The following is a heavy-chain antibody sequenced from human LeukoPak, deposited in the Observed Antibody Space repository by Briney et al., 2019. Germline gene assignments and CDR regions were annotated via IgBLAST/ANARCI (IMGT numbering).Heavy chain of an antibody. CDR1: GGSISSYY. V-gene: IGHV4-59*01. J-gene: IGHJ6*03. D-gene: IGHD5-18*01. CDR3: ARTTEGGYSYGYFYYYYMDV. Sequence: PSETLSLTCTVSGGSISSYYWSWIRQPPGKGLEWIGYIYYSGSTNYNPSLKSRVTISVDTSKNQFSLKLSSVTAADTAVYYCARTTEGGYSYGYFYYYYMDVWGKGTTVTISS. CDR2: IYYSGST.